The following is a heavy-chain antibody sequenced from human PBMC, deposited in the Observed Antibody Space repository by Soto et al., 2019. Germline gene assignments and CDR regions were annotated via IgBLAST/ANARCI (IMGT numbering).Heavy chain of an antibody. D-gene: IGHD3-10*01. Sequence: QVQLVQSGGEVRRPGSSVKVSGKASGDTFKNCVISCVRQAPGQGLEWMGGIIPLFGTTDFAQRFQVRLTITTDESTTTAYMEMRSLRSEDTATYYCAAELGFGKLSVVWGQGTKVIVSS. CDR1: GDTFKNCV. V-gene: IGHV1-69*01. CDR2: IIPLFGTT. J-gene: IGHJ6*02. CDR3: AAELGFGKLSVV.